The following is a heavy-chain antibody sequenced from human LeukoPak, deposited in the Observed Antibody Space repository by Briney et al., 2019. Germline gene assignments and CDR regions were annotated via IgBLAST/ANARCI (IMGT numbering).Heavy chain of an antibody. J-gene: IGHJ3*02. CDR2: IYSGGST. CDR3: ASNIAAAVEDAFDI. V-gene: IGHV3-66*01. CDR1: GFTVSSNY. Sequence: GSLRLSCAASGFTVSSNYMSWVRQAPGKGLEWVSVIYSGGSTYYADSVKGRFTISRDNSKNTLYLQMNSLRAEDTAVYYCASNIAAAVEDAFDIWGQGTMVTVSS. D-gene: IGHD6-13*01.